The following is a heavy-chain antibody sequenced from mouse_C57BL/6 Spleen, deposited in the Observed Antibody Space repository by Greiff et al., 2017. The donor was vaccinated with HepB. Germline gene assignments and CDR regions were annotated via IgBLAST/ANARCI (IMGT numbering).Heavy chain of an antibody. CDR3: AREGLLKGYWYFDV. Sequence: EVQLQESGPGLVKPSQSLSLTCSVTGYSITSGYYWNWIRQFPGNKLEWMGYISYDGSNNYNPSLKNRISITRDTSKNQFFLKLNSVTTEDTATYYCAREGLLKGYWYFDVWGTGTTVTVSS. D-gene: IGHD1-1*01. CDR1: GYSITSGYY. V-gene: IGHV3-6*01. CDR2: ISYDGSN. J-gene: IGHJ1*03.